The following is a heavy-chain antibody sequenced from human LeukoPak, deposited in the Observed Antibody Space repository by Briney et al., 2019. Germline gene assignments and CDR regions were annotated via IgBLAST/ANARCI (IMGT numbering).Heavy chain of an antibody. CDR1: GGSISSYH. CDR3: ARDNSGSDSFDY. J-gene: IGHJ4*02. V-gene: IGHV4-59*01. CDR2: IYNSGST. Sequence: SSETLSLTCTVSGGSISSYHWSWIRQPPGKGLEWLGYIYNSGSTNYNPSLKSRVTISVDTCKNQFSLKLSSVTAADTAVYYCARDNSGSDSFDYWGQGTLVTVSS. D-gene: IGHD3-10*01.